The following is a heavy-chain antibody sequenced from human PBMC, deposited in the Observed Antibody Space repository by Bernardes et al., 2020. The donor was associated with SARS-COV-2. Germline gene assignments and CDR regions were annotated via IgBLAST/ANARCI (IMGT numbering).Heavy chain of an antibody. CDR1: GGSISSYY. J-gene: IGHJ3*02. CDR3: ARTCSSTSCFHDAFDI. CDR2: IYYSGST. D-gene: IGHD2-2*01. Sequence: ETLSLTCTVSGGSISSYYWSWIRQPPGKGLEWIGYIYYSGSTNYNPSLKSRVTISVDTSKNQFSLKLSSVTAADTAVYYCARTCSSTSCFHDAFDIWGQGTMVTVSS. V-gene: IGHV4-59*01.